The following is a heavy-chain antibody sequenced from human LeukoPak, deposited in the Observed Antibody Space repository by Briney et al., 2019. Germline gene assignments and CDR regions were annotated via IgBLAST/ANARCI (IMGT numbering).Heavy chain of an antibody. CDR2: IRYDGSNK. D-gene: IGHD2-21*02. CDR3: ANPLCGGDCYSGFGAFDI. J-gene: IGHJ3*02. Sequence: PGGSLRLSCAASGFTFSSYGMHWVRQAPGKGLEGVAFIRYDGSNKYYADSVKGRFTISRDNSKNTLYLQMNSLRAEDTAVYYCANPLCGGDCYSGFGAFDIWGQGTMVTVSS. CDR1: GFTFSSYG. V-gene: IGHV3-30*02.